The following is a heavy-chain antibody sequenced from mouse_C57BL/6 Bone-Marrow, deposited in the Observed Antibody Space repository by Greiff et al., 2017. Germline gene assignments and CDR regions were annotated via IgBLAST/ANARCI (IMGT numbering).Heavy chain of an antibody. CDR3: ARSEYGSLYYYAMDY. CDR2: INPNNGGT. J-gene: IGHJ4*01. D-gene: IGHD1-1*01. CDR1: GYTFTDYY. Sequence: EVQLQQSGPELVKPGASVKISCKASGYTFTDYYMNWVKQSHGKSLEWIGDINPNNGGTSYNQKFKGKATLTVDKSSSTAYMELRSLTSEDSAVYYCARSEYGSLYYYAMDYWGQGTSVTVSS. V-gene: IGHV1-26*01.